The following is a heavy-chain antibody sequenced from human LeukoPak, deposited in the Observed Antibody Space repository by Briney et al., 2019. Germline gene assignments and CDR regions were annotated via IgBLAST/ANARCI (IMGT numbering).Heavy chain of an antibody. CDR2: IFTTGST. Sequence: SETLSLTCSVSGGSMRNWYWSWIRQPAGKGLEWVGRIFTTGSTNYNPSLKSRVTMSKDTSKNQFSLQMNSVTAADTAVYYCARDGVPRTTLRARSFHPGGQGTLVTVCS. D-gene: IGHD2/OR15-2a*01. J-gene: IGHJ1*01. CDR3: ARDGVPRTTLRARSFHP. CDR1: GGSMRNWY. V-gene: IGHV4-4*07.